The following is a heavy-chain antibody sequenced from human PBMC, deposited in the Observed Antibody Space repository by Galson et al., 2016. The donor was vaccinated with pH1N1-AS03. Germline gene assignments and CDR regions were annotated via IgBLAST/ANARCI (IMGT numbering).Heavy chain of an antibody. Sequence: TLSLTCTVSGVSMTGGHYYWHWIRHLPGKGLEWIGYIYYYGNAAYYNPSLKSRVSISMEASKSQFSLKLTSMTAADTAKYYCAGNDYEGSDYWGQGTLISVSS. V-gene: IGHV4-31*03. CDR3: AGNDYEGSDY. J-gene: IGHJ4*02. CDR2: IYYYGNAA. CDR1: GVSMTGGHYY. D-gene: IGHD3-16*01.